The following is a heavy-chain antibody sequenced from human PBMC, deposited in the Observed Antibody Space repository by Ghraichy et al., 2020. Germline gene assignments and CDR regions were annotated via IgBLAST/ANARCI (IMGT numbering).Heavy chain of an antibody. V-gene: IGHV4-39*01. CDR2: IYYSGST. D-gene: IGHD6-13*01. CDR3: ARHPFAVVRRSSWYLFDP. CDR1: GGSISSSSYY. J-gene: IGHJ5*02. Sequence: SQTLSLTCTVSGGSISSSSYYWGWIRQPPGKGLEWIGSIYYSGSTYYNPSLKSRVTLSVDTSKNQFSLKLSSVTAADTAVYYCARHPFAVVRRSSWYLFDPWGQGTLVTVSS.